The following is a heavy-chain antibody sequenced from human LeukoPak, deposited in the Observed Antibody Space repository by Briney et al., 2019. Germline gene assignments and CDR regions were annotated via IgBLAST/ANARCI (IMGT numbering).Heavy chain of an antibody. Sequence: GGSLRLSCAASGFTFDDYAMHWVRQAPGKGLEWVSGISWNSGSIGYADSVKGRFTISRDNAKNSLYLQMNNLKPEDTALYYCAKETGYSSGWPTYDPWGQGTLVTVSS. CDR3: AKETGYSSGWPTYDP. D-gene: IGHD6-19*01. CDR1: GFTFDDYA. V-gene: IGHV3-9*01. J-gene: IGHJ5*02. CDR2: ISWNSGSI.